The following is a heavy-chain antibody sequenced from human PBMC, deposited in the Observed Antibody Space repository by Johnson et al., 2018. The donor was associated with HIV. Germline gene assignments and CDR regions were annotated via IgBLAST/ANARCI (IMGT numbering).Heavy chain of an antibody. CDR1: GFTFSSYA. J-gene: IGHJ3*02. CDR2: ISYDGSNK. CDR3: ARTSTPYDTHVGPFDI. Sequence: QVQLVESGGVVVQPGRSLRLSCAASGFTFSSYAMHWVRQAPGKGLEWVAVISYDGSNKYYADSVKGRFTISRDNAKNSLYLQVNSLRAEDTAVYYCARTSTPYDTHVGPFDIWGQGTLVTVSS. D-gene: IGHD3-22*01. V-gene: IGHV3-30*04.